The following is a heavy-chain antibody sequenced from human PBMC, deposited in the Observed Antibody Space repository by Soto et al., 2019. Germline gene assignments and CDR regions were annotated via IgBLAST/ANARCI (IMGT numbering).Heavy chain of an antibody. Sequence: QLQLQESGPGLVKPSETLSLTCSVSGDSINSDKYYWGWIRQPPGKGLEWIGSIYYRGNTYYNPSLQTRVTISLDKSKSQFSRKLNSVTAADSAVYFGARLEGLATVSYYFDFWGQGALVTVSS. V-gene: IGHV4-39*01. CDR3: ARLEGLATVSYYFDF. CDR1: GDSINSDKYY. J-gene: IGHJ4*02. D-gene: IGHD3-3*01. CDR2: IYYRGNT.